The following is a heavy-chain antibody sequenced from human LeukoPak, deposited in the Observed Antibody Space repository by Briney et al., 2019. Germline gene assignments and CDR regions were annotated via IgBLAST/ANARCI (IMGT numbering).Heavy chain of an antibody. J-gene: IGHJ6*02. CDR2: IIPILGIA. CDR1: GGTFSSYA. D-gene: IGHD3-10*01. Sequence: SVKVSCKASGGTFSSYAISWVRQAPGQGLEWMGRIIPILGIANYAQKFQGRVTITADKSTSTAYMELSSLRSEDTAVYYCARVMGWFGDYYYYYGMDVWGQGTTVTVSS. CDR3: ARVMGWFGDYYYYYGMDV. V-gene: IGHV1-69*04.